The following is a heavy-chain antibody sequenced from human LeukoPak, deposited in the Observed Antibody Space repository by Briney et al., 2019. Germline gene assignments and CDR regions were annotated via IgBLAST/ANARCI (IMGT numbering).Heavy chain of an antibody. CDR2: INPNSGGT. J-gene: IGHJ4*02. CDR1: GYTFTGYY. D-gene: IGHD6-19*01. Sequence: ASVKVSCKASGYTFTGYYMHWVRHAPGQGLEWMGWINPNSGGTNYAQKFQGRVTMTRDTSISTVYMELSRLRSDDTAVYYCARKSAVAGTDCFDYWGQGTLVTVSS. V-gene: IGHV1-2*02. CDR3: ARKSAVAGTDCFDY.